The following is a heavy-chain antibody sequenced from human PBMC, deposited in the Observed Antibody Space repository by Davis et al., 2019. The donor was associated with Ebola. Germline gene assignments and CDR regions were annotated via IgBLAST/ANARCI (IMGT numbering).Heavy chain of an antibody. CDR1: GFTFSSYW. V-gene: IGHV3-7*03. CDR2: IKQDGSEK. CDR3: ARTNPGKQVY. Sequence: GESLKISCAASGFTFSSYWMSWVRQAPGKGLEWVANIKQDGSEKYYVDPVKGRFTISRDNAKNSLYLQMNSLRAEDTAVYYCARTNPGKQVYWGQGTLVTVSS. D-gene: IGHD1-14*01. J-gene: IGHJ4*02.